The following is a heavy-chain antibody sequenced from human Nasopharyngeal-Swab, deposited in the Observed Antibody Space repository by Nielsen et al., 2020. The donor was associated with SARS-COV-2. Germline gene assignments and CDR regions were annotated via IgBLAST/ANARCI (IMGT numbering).Heavy chain of an antibody. V-gene: IGHV4-31*02. D-gene: IGHD3-10*01. J-gene: IGHJ6*02. CDR3: AREALKELLWFGESSSYYGMDV. Sequence: WIRQPPGKGLEWTGYIYYSGSTYYNPSLKSRVTISVDTSKNQFSLKLSSVTAADTAVYYCAREALKELLWFGESSSYYGMDVWGQGTTVTVSS. CDR2: IYYSGST.